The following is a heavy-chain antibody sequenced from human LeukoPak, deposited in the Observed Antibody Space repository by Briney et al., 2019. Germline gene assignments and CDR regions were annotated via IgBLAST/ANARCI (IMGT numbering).Heavy chain of an antibody. J-gene: IGHJ5*02. Sequence: SETLSLTCVVSGGSISSGGYSWSWIRQPPGKGLEWIGYIYYSGSTYYNPSLKSRVTISVDTSKNQFSLKLSSVTAADTAVYYCARNILEWLLGWFDPWGQGTLVTASS. V-gene: IGHV4-30-2*03. D-gene: IGHD3-3*01. CDR2: IYYSGST. CDR1: GGSISSGGYS. CDR3: ARNILEWLLGWFDP.